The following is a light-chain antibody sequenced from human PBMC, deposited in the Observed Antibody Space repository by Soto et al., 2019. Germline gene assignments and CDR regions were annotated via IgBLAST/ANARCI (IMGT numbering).Light chain of an antibody. J-gene: IGLJ1*01. V-gene: IGLV2-8*01. CDR2: EVT. CDR1: SGGVGRYNY. Sequence: QSVLTQPPSASGSPGQSVSISCTGTSGGVGRYNYVAWYQQHPGKAPKLMIYEVTKRPSGVPARFSGSKFGNTASLTVSGLQADDEADYYCSSYAGSDVFVFGTGTKV. CDR3: SSYAGSDVFV.